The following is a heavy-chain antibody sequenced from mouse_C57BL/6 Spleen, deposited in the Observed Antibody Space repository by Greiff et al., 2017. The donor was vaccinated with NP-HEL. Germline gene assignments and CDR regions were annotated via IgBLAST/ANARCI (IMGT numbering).Heavy chain of an antibody. CDR2: ISDGGSYT. CDR1: GFTFSSYA. J-gene: IGHJ1*03. V-gene: IGHV5-4*01. Sequence: EVQRVESGGGLVKPGGSLKLSCAASGFTFSSYAMSWVRQTPEKRLEWVATISDGGSYTYYPDNVKGRFTISRDNAKNNLYLQMSHLKSEDTAMYYCARDHDYYGSSHWYFDVWGTGTTVTVSS. CDR3: ARDHDYYGSSHWYFDV. D-gene: IGHD1-1*01.